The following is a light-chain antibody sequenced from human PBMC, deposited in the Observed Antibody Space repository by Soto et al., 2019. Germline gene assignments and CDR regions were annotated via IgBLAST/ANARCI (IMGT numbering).Light chain of an antibody. J-gene: IGLJ1*01. CDR1: TGAVTSTHS. V-gene: IGLV7-46*01. CDR2: DTS. CDR3: LLSYSGARPHV. Sequence: QAVVTQEPSLTVPPGGTVTLTCGSSTGAVTSTHSPYWFQQKPGQAPRTLIYDTSNKYSWTPARFSGSLLGGKAALTLSGAQPEDEAEYYCLLSYSGARPHVFGSGTKLTVL.